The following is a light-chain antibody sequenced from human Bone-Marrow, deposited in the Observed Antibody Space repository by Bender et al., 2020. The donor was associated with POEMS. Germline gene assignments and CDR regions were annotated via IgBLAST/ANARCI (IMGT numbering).Light chain of an antibody. CDR1: SSDLGSYNL. J-gene: IGLJ3*02. V-gene: IGLV2-23*01. Sequence: QSALTQPASLSGSPGQSITISCTGTSSDLGSYNLVSWYQQHPGQVPKLIIYEGIKRPSGVSNRFSGSKSGYTPSLTISGLQAEDEADYYCSSYERGGWVFGGGTKVTVL. CDR3: SSYERGGWV. CDR2: EGI.